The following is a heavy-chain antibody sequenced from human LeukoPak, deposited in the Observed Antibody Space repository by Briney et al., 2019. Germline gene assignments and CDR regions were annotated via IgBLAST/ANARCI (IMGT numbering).Heavy chain of an antibody. D-gene: IGHD2-2*01. J-gene: IGHJ3*02. CDR1: GGSISSSGFY. CDR2: IDHSGSI. V-gene: IGHV4-39*01. CDR3: ARQVDVGCSTTSCYGHGAFDI. Sequence: SETLSLTCIVSGGSISSSGFYWSWIRQPPEKGLEWIGEIDHSGSITYNPSLKSRVTISLDTSKNQFSLKLSSVTAADTAVYYCARQVDVGCSTTSCYGHGAFDIWGQGTGVTV.